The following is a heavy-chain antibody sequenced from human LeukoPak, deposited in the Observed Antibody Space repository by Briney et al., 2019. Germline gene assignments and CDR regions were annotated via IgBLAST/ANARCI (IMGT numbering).Heavy chain of an antibody. CDR2: IDARSGIV. CDR3: ARTYDFGRGPPGDPFDN. CDR1: GFTFSSYW. J-gene: IGHJ3*02. V-gene: IGHV3-48*01. Sequence: PGGSLRLSCAASGFTFSSYWMNWVRQAPGKGLEWVSYIDARSGIVYYADSVQGRFTISRDDAKDSVFLQMNSLRVDDTAVYYCARTYDFGRGPPGDPFDNWGQGTLVTVPS. D-gene: IGHD3-3*01.